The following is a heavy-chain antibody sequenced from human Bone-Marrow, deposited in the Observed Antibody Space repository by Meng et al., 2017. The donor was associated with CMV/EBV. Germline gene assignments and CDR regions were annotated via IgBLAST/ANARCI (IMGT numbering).Heavy chain of an antibody. D-gene: IGHD2-2*01. Sequence: SGGSIKTRTSYWGWLRQPPGKGLEWIGSLSFSGTTYYNSSLKGRVTISVDTSKNQFSLRLNSVTAADTAVYYCARVEPSAMGWFDPWGQGILVTVSS. V-gene: IGHV4-39*07. CDR2: LSFSGTT. CDR1: GGSIKTRTSY. CDR3: ARVEPSAMGWFDP. J-gene: IGHJ5*02.